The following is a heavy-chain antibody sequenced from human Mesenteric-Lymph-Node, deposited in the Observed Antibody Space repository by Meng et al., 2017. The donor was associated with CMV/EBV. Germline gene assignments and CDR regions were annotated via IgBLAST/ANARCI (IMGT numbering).Heavy chain of an antibody. CDR1: GFPFSSYG. V-gene: IGHV3-48*04. J-gene: IGHJ4*02. Sequence: GGSLRLSCVASGFPFSSYGMNWVRQAPGRGLEWVSYISGSSSSIYYADSVKGRITISRDNAKNSLYLQMNSLRAEDTAVYYCARREAVDYWGQGTLVTVSS. CDR3: ARREAVDY. CDR2: ISGSSSSI.